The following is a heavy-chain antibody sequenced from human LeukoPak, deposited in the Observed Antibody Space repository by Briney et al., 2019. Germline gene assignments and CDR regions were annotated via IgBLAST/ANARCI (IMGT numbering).Heavy chain of an antibody. V-gene: IGHV4-34*01. CDR2: INHSGST. CDR1: GGSFSGYY. Sequence: SETLSLTCAVYGGSFSGYYWSWIRQPPGKGLEWIGEINHSGSTNYNPSLKSRVTISVDTSKNQFSLKLSTVTAADTAVYYWARAVEGGAFDIWGQGTMVTVSS. D-gene: IGHD6-19*01. J-gene: IGHJ3*02. CDR3: ARAVEGGAFDI.